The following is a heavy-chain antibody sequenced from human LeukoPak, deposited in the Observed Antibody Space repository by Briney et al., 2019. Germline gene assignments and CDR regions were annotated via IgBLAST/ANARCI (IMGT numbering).Heavy chain of an antibody. J-gene: IGHJ4*02. D-gene: IGHD3-22*01. V-gene: IGHV4-59*01. CDR2: IYNSGST. Sequence: PSETLSLTCPVSGASISSYYWSWIRQSPGKGLEWIGYIYNSGSTNYNPPLKSQVNIAVDTSKNQFSLKLTSVTAADTAVYYCARDESSSGYDYWGQRTLVSVSA. CDR3: ARDESSSGYDY. CDR1: GASISSYY.